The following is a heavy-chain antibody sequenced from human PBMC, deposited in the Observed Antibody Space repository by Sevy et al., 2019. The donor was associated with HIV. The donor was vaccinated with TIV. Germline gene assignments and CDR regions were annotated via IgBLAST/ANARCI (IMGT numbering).Heavy chain of an antibody. V-gene: IGHV3-21*01. CDR3: ASLGGSGWYRYNWFDP. CDR2: ISSSSSYI. CDR1: GFTFSSYS. D-gene: IGHD6-19*01. Sequence: GGSLRLSCAASGFTFSSYSMNWVRQAPGKGLEWVSSISSSSSYIYYADSGKGRFTISRDNAKNSLYLQMNSLRAEDTAVYYCASLGGSGWYRYNWFDPWGQGTLVTVSS. J-gene: IGHJ5*02.